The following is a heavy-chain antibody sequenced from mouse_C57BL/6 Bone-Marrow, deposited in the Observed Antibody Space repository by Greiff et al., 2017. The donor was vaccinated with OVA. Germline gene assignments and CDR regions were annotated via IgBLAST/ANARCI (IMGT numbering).Heavy chain of an antibody. CDR1: GYTFTSYW. CDR2: IYPGTSDT. Sequence: EVKLQQSGPVLARPGASVKMSCKTSGYTFTSYWMHWVKQRPGQGLEWIGAIYPGTSDTSYNQKFKGKAKLTAVTSASTAYRGLSSLTNEDSAVYYCTSYGNYPYWGQGTTLTVSS. V-gene: IGHV1-5*01. D-gene: IGHD2-1*01. J-gene: IGHJ2*01. CDR3: TSYGNYPY.